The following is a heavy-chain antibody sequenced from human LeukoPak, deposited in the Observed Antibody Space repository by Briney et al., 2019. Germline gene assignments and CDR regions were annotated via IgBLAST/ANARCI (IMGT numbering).Heavy chain of an antibody. CDR3: AKDGPRASPYYYYYMDV. CDR2: ISWDGGST. CDR1: GFTFDDYT. V-gene: IGHV3-43*01. Sequence: GGSLRLSCAASGFTFDDYTMHWVRQAPGKGLEWVSLISWDGGSTYYADSVKGRFTISRDNSKNSLYLQMNSLRTEDTALYYCAKDGPRASPYYYYYMDVWGKGTTVTVSS. J-gene: IGHJ6*03.